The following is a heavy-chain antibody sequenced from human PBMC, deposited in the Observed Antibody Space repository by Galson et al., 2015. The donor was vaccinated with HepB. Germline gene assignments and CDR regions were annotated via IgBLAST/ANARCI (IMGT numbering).Heavy chain of an antibody. Sequence: SLRLSCAASGFTFSRYAMSWVRQAPGKGLEWVSGISGSSGTIYYADSVRGRFTISRDNSKNTLYLQMDSPRAEDTALYYCAEAQGDCSGGSCYSSFDSWGQGTLVTVSS. J-gene: IGHJ4*02. D-gene: IGHD2-15*01. CDR2: ISGSSGTI. CDR3: AEAQGDCSGGSCYSSFDS. CDR1: GFTFSRYA. V-gene: IGHV3-23*01.